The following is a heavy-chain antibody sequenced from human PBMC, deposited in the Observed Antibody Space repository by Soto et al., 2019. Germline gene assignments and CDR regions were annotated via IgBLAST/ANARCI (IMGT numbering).Heavy chain of an antibody. V-gene: IGHV4-30-4*01. J-gene: IGHJ4*02. CDR3: ATMGTPATGLYFFDY. CDR2: ISYSGST. Sequence: SQTLSLTCTVSGGSISSGNYYWSWIRQPPGKGLEWIGFISYSGSTYYSTSLKSRVTISVDTSKSQFSLNLSFVTAADTSVYYCATMGTPATGLYFFDYWGQGSLVTVSS. D-gene: IGHD2-15*01. CDR1: GGSISSGNYY.